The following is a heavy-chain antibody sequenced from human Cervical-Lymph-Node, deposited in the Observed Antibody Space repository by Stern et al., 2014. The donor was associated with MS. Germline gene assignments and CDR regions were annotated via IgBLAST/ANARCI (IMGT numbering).Heavy chain of an antibody. CDR3: ARDSGGSGPLGYYYYYGMDV. CDR1: GGTFSSYA. V-gene: IGHV1-69*01. Sequence: VQLVESGAEVKKPGSSVKVSCKASGGTFSSYAISWVRQAPGQGLEWMGGIIPIFGTANYAQKFQGRVTITADESTSTAYMELSSLRSEDTAVYYCARDSGGSGPLGYYYYYGMDVWGQGTTVTVSS. J-gene: IGHJ6*02. D-gene: IGHD6-19*01. CDR2: IIPIFGTA.